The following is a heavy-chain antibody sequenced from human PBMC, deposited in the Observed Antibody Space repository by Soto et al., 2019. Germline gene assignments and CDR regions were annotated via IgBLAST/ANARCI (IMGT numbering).Heavy chain of an antibody. CDR2: IYPGDSDT. CDR1: GYSFTSYW. Sequence: GESLKISCKGSGYSFTSYWIGWVRQMPGKGLEWMGIIYPGDSDTRYSPSFQGQVTISADKSISTAYLQWSSLKASDTAMYYCARRGITMVRRVIADYGMDVWGQGTTVTVSS. V-gene: IGHV5-51*01. CDR3: ARRGITMVRRVIADYGMDV. J-gene: IGHJ6*02. D-gene: IGHD3-10*01.